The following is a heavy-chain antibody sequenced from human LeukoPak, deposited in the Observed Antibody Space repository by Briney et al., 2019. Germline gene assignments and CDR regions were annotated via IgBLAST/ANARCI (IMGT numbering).Heavy chain of an antibody. CDR1: GFTFSSYN. CDR3: ARVRATVTPFDY. D-gene: IGHD4-17*01. CDR2: ITSSSSHI. V-gene: IGHV3-21*01. J-gene: IGHJ4*02. Sequence: GGSLRLSCAASGFTFSSYNMNWVRQAPGKGLQWVSSITSSSSHIYYADPVKGRFTISRDNAKNSLYLQMNSLRAEDTAVYYCARVRATVTPFDYWGQGTLVTVSS.